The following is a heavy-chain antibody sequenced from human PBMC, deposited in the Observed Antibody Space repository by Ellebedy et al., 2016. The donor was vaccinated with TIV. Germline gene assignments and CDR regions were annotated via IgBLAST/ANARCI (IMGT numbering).Heavy chain of an antibody. CDR3: ARDAVLLWFGELFAFGKHNWFDP. CDR1: GYTFTSYG. V-gene: IGHV1-18*01. CDR2: ISAYNGNT. Sequence: ASVKVSCXASGYTFTSYGISWVRQAPGQGLEWMGWISAYNGNTNYAQKLQGRVTMTTDTSTSTAYMELRSLRSDDTAVYYCARDAVLLWFGELFAFGKHNWFDPWGQGTLVTVSS. J-gene: IGHJ5*02. D-gene: IGHD3-10*01.